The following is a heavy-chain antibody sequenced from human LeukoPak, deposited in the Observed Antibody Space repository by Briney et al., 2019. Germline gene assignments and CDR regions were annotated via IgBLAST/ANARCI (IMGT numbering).Heavy chain of an antibody. Sequence: PGGSLRLSCAASGFTFSTYWMNWVRQAPGKGLEWVANINQVGGEKYYVDSVKGRFTISRDNAKNSLYLQMDSLRAEDTAVFYCASSPAWGGGAGFFDLWGQGTLVPVSS. CDR2: INQVGGEK. D-gene: IGHD2-15*01. CDR1: GFTFSTYW. CDR3: ASSPAWGGGAGFFDL. V-gene: IGHV3-7*01. J-gene: IGHJ4*02.